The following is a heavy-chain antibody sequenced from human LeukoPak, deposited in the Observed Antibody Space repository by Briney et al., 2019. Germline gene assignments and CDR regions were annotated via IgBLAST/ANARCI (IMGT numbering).Heavy chain of an antibody. V-gene: IGHV1-69*13. CDR1: GGTFSSYA. D-gene: IGHD3-10*01. CDR3: ARDQRMVRGVIIPDMGY. Sequence: WASVKVSCKASGGTFSSYAISWVRQAPGQGLEWMGGIIPIFGTANYAQKFQGRVTITADESTSTAYMELSSLRSEDTAVYYCARDQRMVRGVIIPDMGYWGQGTLVTVSS. CDR2: IIPIFGTA. J-gene: IGHJ4*02.